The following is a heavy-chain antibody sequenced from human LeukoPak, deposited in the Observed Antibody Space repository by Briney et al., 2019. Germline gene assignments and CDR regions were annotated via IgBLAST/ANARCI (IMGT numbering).Heavy chain of an antibody. CDR3: AHRGPYCSSTSCYSD. CDR2: IYWDDDK. Sequence: ESGPTLVKPTQTLTLTCTFSGFSLSTSGAGVGWIRQPPGKALEWLALIYWDDDKRYSPSLKSRLTITKDTSKNQVVLTMTNMDPVDTATYYCAHRGPYCSSTSCYSDWGQGTLVTVSS. J-gene: IGHJ4*02. D-gene: IGHD2-2*01. CDR1: GFSLSTSGAG. V-gene: IGHV2-5*02.